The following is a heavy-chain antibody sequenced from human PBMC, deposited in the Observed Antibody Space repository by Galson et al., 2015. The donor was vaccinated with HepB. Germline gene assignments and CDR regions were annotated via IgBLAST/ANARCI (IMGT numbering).Heavy chain of an antibody. Sequence: SLRLSCAASGFTSSSYSMNWVRQAPGKGLEWVSSISSSSSYIYYADSVKGRFTISRDNAKNSLYLQMNSLRAEDTAVYYCARFSSSSSWYVAGRDYHYYGMDVWGQGTTVTVSS. J-gene: IGHJ6*02. CDR3: ARFSSSSSWYVAGRDYHYYGMDV. V-gene: IGHV3-21*01. CDR2: ISSSSSYI. D-gene: IGHD6-13*01. CDR1: GFTSSSYS.